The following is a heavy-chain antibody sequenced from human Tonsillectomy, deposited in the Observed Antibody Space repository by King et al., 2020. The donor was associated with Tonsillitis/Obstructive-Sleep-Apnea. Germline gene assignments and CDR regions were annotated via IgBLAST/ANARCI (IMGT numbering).Heavy chain of an antibody. D-gene: IGHD2-2*01. J-gene: IGHJ5*02. CDR3: ARGGGTSCYWFDP. V-gene: IGHV4-34*01. CDR2: INHSGST. Sequence: VQLQQWGAGLLKPSETLSLTCAVYGGSFSGYYWSWIRQPPGKGLEWIGEINHSGSTNYNPSLKSRVTISVDTSKNQFSLKLSSVTAADTAVYYCARGGGTSCYWFDPWGQGTLVTVSS. CDR1: GGSFSGYY.